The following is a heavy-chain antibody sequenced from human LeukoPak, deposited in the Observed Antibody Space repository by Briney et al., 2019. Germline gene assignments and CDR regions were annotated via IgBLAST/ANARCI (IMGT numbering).Heavy chain of an antibody. CDR3: ARVGRPRYYYYGMDV. Sequence: SVKVSCKASGGTFSSYAISWVRQAPGQGLEWMGGIIPIFGTANYAQKFQGRVTITADESTSTAYMELSSLRPEDTAVYYCARVGRPRYYYYGMDVWGQGTTVTVSS. CDR2: IIPIFGTA. J-gene: IGHJ6*02. CDR1: GGTFSSYA. V-gene: IGHV1-69*13.